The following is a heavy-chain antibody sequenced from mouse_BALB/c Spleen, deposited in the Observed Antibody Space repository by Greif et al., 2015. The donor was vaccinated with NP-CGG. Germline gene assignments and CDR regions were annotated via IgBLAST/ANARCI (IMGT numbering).Heavy chain of an antibody. CDR3: AIYDGYYYYAMDY. J-gene: IGHJ4*01. Sequence: QVQLQQSGAELVKPGASVKLSCKASGYTFTSYWMHWVRQRPGQGLEWIGEINPSNGHTSYNEKFKSKATLTVDKSSSTAYMQLSSLTSEDSAVYYCAIYDGYYYYAMDYWGQGTSVTVSS. V-gene: IGHV1S81*02. CDR1: GYTFTSYW. CDR2: INPSNGHT. D-gene: IGHD2-3*01.